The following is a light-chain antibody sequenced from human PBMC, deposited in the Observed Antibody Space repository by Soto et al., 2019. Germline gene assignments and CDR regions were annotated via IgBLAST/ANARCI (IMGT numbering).Light chain of an antibody. J-gene: IGKJ2*01. CDR3: QQYHDLPYT. CDR1: QDLSND. V-gene: IGKV1-33*01. Sequence: DIQMTQSPSSLSASVGDRVTVTCQASQDLSNDLNWYQQKPGKAPKLLIYGASNLETGVTSRFSASGSGTDFTFTISSLQPEDLATYYCQQYHDLPYTFGQGTKLDLK. CDR2: GAS.